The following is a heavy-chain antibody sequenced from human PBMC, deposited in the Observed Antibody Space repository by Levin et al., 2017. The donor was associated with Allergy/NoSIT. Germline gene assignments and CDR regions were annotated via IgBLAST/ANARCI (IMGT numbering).Heavy chain of an antibody. CDR1: GFTFGDYA. D-gene: IGHD1-26*01. CDR3: TRDPVEMYSGSYPPFTHFDY. V-gene: IGHV3-49*04. Sequence: GGSLRLSCTASGFTFGDYAMSWVRQAPGKGLEWVGFIRSKAYGGTTEYAASVKGRFTISRDDSKSIAYLQMNSLKTEDTAVYYCTRDPVEMYSGSYPPFTHFDYWGQGTLVTVSS. CDR2: IRSKAYGGTT. J-gene: IGHJ4*02.